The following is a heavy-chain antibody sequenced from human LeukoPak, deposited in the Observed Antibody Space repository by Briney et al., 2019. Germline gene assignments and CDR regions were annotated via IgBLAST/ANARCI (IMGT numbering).Heavy chain of an antibody. CDR3: ARDVPLFDI. J-gene: IGHJ3*02. D-gene: IGHD2-2*01. CDR1: GFTFSRYN. V-gene: IGHV3-48*04. CDR2: ISSGSSTI. Sequence: GGSLRLSCAASGFTFSRYNMNWVRQAPGKGLEWVSYISSGSSTIYYADSVKGRFTISRENSKNSLYLQMNSLRAEDTAVYYCARDVPLFDIWGQGTMVTVSS.